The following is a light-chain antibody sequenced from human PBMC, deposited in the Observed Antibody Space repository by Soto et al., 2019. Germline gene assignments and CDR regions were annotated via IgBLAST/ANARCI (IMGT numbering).Light chain of an antibody. CDR1: QGSSNY. V-gene: IGKV1-27*01. CDR3: QKYNSAPLT. Sequence: DIQMTQSPSSLSASVGDRVTITCRATQGSSNYLAWYQQKPGKVPKLLIYAASTLQSGVPSRFSGSGSGTDFTLTISSLQPEDVATSYCQKYNSAPLTCGGGTKVEIK. J-gene: IGKJ4*01. CDR2: AAS.